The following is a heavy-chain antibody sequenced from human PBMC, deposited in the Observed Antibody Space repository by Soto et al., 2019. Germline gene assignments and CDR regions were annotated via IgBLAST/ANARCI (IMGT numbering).Heavy chain of an antibody. D-gene: IGHD2-21*02. V-gene: IGHV3-21*01. CDR1: GFTFSTYS. J-gene: IGHJ3*01. CDR2: ISSSSSYI. CDR3: ARGDRGAFDL. Sequence: GGSLRLSCAASGFTFSTYSMNWVRQAPGKGLEWVSSISSSSSYIYQGDSVKGRFTISRDNAKNTLYLQMNSLRAEDTAVYYCARGDRGAFDLWGQGTMVTVSS.